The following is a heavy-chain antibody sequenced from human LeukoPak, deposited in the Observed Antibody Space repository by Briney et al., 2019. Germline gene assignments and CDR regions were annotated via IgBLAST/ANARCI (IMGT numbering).Heavy chain of an antibody. CDR2: IYYSGST. V-gene: IGHV4-59*08. D-gene: IGHD2-15*01. CDR1: GGSISSYY. CDR3: ARLGYYSGGSCYGSWFNP. Sequence: SETLSLTCTVSGGSISSYYWSWIRQPPGKGLEWIGYIYYSGSTNYNPSLKSRVTISVDTSKNQFSLKLSSVTAADTAVYYCARLGYYSGGSCYGSWFNPWGQGTLVTVSS. J-gene: IGHJ5*02.